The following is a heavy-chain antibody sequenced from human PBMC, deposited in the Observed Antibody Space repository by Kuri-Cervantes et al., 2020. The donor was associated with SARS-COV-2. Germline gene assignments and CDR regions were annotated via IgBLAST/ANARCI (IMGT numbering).Heavy chain of an antibody. CDR2: INHSGGT. V-gene: IGHV4-34*01. J-gene: IGHJ6*02. CDR3: ARGLVEVLPSPILGLGPYYYSYHIDV. D-gene: IGHD3-16*01. CDR1: GGSFKNYY. Sequence: SETLSLTCAVYGGSFKNYYWSWIRQPPGKGLEWIGDINHSGGTNHNPSLKSRVSISADSSKNQFSLKMRSVTAADTAVYFCARGLVEVLPSPILGLGPYYYSYHIDVWGQGTAVTVSS.